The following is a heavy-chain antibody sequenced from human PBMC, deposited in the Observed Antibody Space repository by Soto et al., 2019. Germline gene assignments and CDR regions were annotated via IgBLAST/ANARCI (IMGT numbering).Heavy chain of an antibody. CDR3: ARAHTFGGVIGEYYYYCMDV. V-gene: IGHV1-69*13. CDR2: IIPIFGTA. J-gene: IGHJ6*04. Sequence: GASVKVSCKASGGTFSSYAISWVRQAPGQGLEWMGGIIPIFGTANYAQKFQGRVTITADESTSTAYMELSSLRSEDTAVYYCARAHTFGGVIGEYYYYCMDVCDKGTTFTLSS. D-gene: IGHD3-16*02. CDR1: GGTFSSYA.